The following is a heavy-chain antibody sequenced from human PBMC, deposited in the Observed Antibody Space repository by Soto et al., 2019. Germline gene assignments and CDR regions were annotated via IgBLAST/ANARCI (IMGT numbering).Heavy chain of an antibody. J-gene: IGHJ4*02. CDR3: VKALEEYSGNSLNY. CDR2: ISWNSGTL. Sequence: EVHLVESGGGLVQPGRSLRLSCAASGFTFDDYAMHWVRQAPGKGLEWVSGISWNSGTLGYADSVKGRFTISRDNAKKSLYLQMNSLRAEDTALYYCVKALEEYSGNSLNYWGQGTLVTVSS. V-gene: IGHV3-9*01. D-gene: IGHD6-6*01. CDR1: GFTFDDYA.